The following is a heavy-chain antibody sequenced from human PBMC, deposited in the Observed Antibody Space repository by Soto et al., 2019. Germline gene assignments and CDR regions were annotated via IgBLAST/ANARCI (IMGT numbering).Heavy chain of an antibody. D-gene: IGHD3-16*01. CDR3: AKDNEDYVWRTRHDY. V-gene: IGHV3-23*01. CDR2: ISGSGGST. J-gene: IGHJ4*02. Sequence: PGGSLRIASAASGFSFSSYAMRWVGQAPGKGLEWVSAISGSGGSTYYADSVKGRFTISRDNSKNTLYLQMNTLRAEDTAVYYCAKDNEDYVWRTRHDYSGQGTLVTVSS. CDR1: GFSFSSYA.